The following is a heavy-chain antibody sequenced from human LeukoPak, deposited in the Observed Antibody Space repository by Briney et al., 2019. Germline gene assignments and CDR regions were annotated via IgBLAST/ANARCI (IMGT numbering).Heavy chain of an antibody. D-gene: IGHD2-15*01. Sequence: PSETLSLTCTVSGGSISSYYWSWIRQPAGKGLEWIGRIYTSGSTNYNPSLKSRVTMSVDTSKNQFSLKLSSVTAADTAVYYRASSALGYCSGGSCAAYYYYGMDVWGQGTTVTVSS. J-gene: IGHJ6*02. CDR3: ASSALGYCSGGSCAAYYYYGMDV. CDR1: GGSISSYY. V-gene: IGHV4-4*07. CDR2: IYTSGST.